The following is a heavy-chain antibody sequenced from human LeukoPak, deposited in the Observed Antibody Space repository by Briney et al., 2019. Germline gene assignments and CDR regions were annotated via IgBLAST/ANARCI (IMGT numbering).Heavy chain of an antibody. CDR2: INSGSNSI. J-gene: IGHJ4*02. Sequence: PGGSLRLSCAASGFIFSSFTMNWVRQAPGKGLEWVSSINSGSNSIYCADSVKGRFTISRDNAKNSLYLQMSSLRAEDTAVYYCTRGSYGDYGYWGQGALVTVSS. CDR3: TRGSYGDYGY. D-gene: IGHD4-17*01. CDR1: GFIFSSFT. V-gene: IGHV3-21*01.